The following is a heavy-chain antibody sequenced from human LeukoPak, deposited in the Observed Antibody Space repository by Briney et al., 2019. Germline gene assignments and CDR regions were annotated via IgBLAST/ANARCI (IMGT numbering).Heavy chain of an antibody. CDR2: IYTSGST. CDR1: GGSISSYY. CDR3: ARENSGSYSFDY. Sequence: SETLSLTCTVSGGSISSYYWSWIRQPPGKGLEWIGYIYTSGSTNYNPSLKSRVTISVDTSKNQLSLKLSSVTAADTAVYYCARENSGSYSFDYWGQGTLVTVSS. V-gene: IGHV4-4*09. D-gene: IGHD1-26*01. J-gene: IGHJ4*02.